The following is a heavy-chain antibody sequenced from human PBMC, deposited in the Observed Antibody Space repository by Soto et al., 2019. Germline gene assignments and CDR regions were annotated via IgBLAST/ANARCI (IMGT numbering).Heavy chain of an antibody. CDR3: AHSPPFYSSSWYTAFDI. CDR1: GFSLSPSGVG. J-gene: IGHJ3*02. CDR2: IYWDDDK. V-gene: IGHV2-5*02. D-gene: IGHD6-13*01. Sequence: KESGPTLVNPTQTLTLTCTFSGFSLSPSGVGVGWIRQPPGKALEWLALIYWDDDKRYSPSLKSRLTITKDTSKNQVVLTMTNMDPVDTATYSCAHSPPFYSSSWYTAFDIWGQGTMVTVSS.